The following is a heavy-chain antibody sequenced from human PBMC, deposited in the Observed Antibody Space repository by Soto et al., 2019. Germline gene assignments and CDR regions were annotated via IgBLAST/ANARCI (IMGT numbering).Heavy chain of an antibody. V-gene: IGHV4-59*01. CDR3: ASLVRTGWKIFDH. D-gene: IGHD6-19*01. J-gene: IGHJ4*02. CDR1: GGSFSSYF. CDR2: IYYSGST. Sequence: QVQLQESGPGLVKPSETLSLTCTVSGGSFSSYFWSWIRQPPGKGLEWIGYIYYSGSTTYNPSLESRVTISVDTSKNQFSLHLTSVTAEDTAVYYCASLVRTGWKIFDHWGQGALVAGSS.